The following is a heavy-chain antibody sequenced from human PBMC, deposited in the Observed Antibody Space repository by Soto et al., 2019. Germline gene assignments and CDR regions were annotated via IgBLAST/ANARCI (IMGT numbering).Heavy chain of an antibody. V-gene: IGHV3-30*18. J-gene: IGHJ4*02. CDR2: ISYDGSDR. CDR1: GFTFSSDG. Sequence: TGGSLRLSCAASGFTFSSDGMHWVRQAPGKGLEWVAVISYDGSDRHYADSVKGRFTISRDNSKNTLYLQMNSLRVEDTAVYYCAKDRSSAWSFDYWGQGMLVTVSS. D-gene: IGHD6-13*01. CDR3: AKDRSSAWSFDY.